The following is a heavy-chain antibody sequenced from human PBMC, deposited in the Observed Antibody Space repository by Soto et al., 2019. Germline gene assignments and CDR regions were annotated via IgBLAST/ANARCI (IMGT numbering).Heavy chain of an antibody. J-gene: IGHJ6*02. CDR1: GYTFSIYS. V-gene: IGHV1-3*01. D-gene: IGHD3-22*01. CDR2: INAGNGNT. CDR3: ARPYYYDTTGYYSSHYYFYFGMDV. Sequence: ASVKVSCKASGYTFSIYSIHWVRQAPGQSLEWMGWINAGNGNTKYSQKFQGRVTFTRDASANTAYMELSSLRSEDAAVYYCARPYYYDTTGYYSSHYYFYFGMDVWGQGTTVTVSS.